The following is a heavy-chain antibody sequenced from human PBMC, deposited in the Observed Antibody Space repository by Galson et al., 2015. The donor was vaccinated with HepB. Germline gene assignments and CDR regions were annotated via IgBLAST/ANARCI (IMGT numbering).Heavy chain of an antibody. J-gene: IGHJ6*02. CDR1: GYTFTNYY. CDR3: ARVGVVVRGSIGLGGLDV. D-gene: IGHD3-10*01. V-gene: IGHV1-46*01. CDR2: INPSLGTT. Sequence: SVKVSCKASGYTFTNYYINWVRQVPGQGLEWMGVINPSLGTTTYAQKFQGRVTMTRDTSTSTVYMELSSLRSEDTAVYYCARVGVVVRGSIGLGGLDVWGQGTTVTVSS.